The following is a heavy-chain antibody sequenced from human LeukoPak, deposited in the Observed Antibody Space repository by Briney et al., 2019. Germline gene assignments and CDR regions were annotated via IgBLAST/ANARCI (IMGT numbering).Heavy chain of an antibody. CDR1: GFTVSSNY. D-gene: IGHD3-22*01. Sequence: PGGSLRLSCAASGFTVSSNYMSWVRQAPGKGLERVSLIYSGGSTYYADSVKGRFTISRDNSKNTLYLQMNSLRAEDTAVYYCARGYYDSSGEFDYWGQGTLVTVSS. CDR2: IYSGGST. CDR3: ARGYYDSSGEFDY. J-gene: IGHJ4*02. V-gene: IGHV3-66*01.